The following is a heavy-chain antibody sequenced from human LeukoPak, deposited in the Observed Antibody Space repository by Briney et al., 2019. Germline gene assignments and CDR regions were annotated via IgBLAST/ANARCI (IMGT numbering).Heavy chain of an antibody. J-gene: IGHJ4*02. CDR3: AKGSSSGDYGGYYFDY. Sequence: PGGSLRLSCAASGFTFSSYAMSWVRQAPGKGLEWVSAISGSGGSTYYADSVKGRFTISRDNSKNTLYLQMNSLKAEDTAVYYCAKGSSSGDYGGYYFDYWGQGTLVTVSS. D-gene: IGHD4-17*01. CDR2: ISGSGGST. CDR1: GFTFSSYA. V-gene: IGHV3-23*01.